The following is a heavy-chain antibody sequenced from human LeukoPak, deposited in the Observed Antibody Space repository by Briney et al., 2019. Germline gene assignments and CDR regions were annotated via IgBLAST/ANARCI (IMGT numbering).Heavy chain of an antibody. J-gene: IGHJ4*02. V-gene: IGHV3-48*03. CDR1: GFTFSYYE. D-gene: IGHD6-13*01. CDR2: ISNSGATI. Sequence: PGGSLRLSCAASGFTFSYYEMNWVRQAPGKGLEWVSYISNSGATIYYADSVKGRFTISRDNAKSSLFLQMNSLRAEDTGVYYCARATFSSSGHSCWGQGTLVTVSS. CDR3: ARATFSSSGHSC.